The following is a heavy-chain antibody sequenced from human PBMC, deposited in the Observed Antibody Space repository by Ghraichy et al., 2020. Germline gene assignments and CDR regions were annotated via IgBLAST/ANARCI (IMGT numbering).Heavy chain of an antibody. J-gene: IGHJ2*01. D-gene: IGHD6-19*01. Sequence: GGSLRLSCAASGFTFSGSTMHWVRQASGKGLEWVGRIRSKANSYATAYAASVKGRFAISREDSKNTADLQMNRLKTEDTAVYYCTTGIAVADWYFDLWGRGTLVTVSS. CDR3: TTGIAVADWYFDL. CDR2: IRSKANSYAT. CDR1: GFTFSGST. V-gene: IGHV3-73*01.